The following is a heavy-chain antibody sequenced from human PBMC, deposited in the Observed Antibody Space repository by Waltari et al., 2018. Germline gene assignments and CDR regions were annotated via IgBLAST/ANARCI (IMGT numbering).Heavy chain of an antibody. CDR2: IYHSGST. V-gene: IGHV4-38-2*01. Sequence: QVQLQESGPGLVKPSETLSLTCAVSGYSTSSGYYWGWIRQPPGTGLEWIGSIYHSGSTYYNPSLKSRVTISVDTSKNQFSLKLSSVTAADTAVYYCARKTMTTVTNWFDPWGQGTLVTVSS. CDR1: GYSTSSGYY. CDR3: ARKTMTTVTNWFDP. J-gene: IGHJ5*02. D-gene: IGHD4-4*01.